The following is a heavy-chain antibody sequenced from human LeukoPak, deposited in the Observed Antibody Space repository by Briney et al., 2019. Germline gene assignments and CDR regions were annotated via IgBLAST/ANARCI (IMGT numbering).Heavy chain of an antibody. CDR3: ARDQGGEGPYGNAFDI. CDR2: LIPIFGTA. V-gene: IGHV1-69*01. CDR1: GGTFSSYA. J-gene: IGHJ3*02. D-gene: IGHD7-27*01. Sequence: SVKVSCKASGGTFSSYAISWVRQAPGKGLEWMGGLIPIFGTANYAQKFQGRVTITADESTSTAYMELSSLRSEDTAVYYCARDQGGEGPYGNAFDIWGQGTMVTVSS.